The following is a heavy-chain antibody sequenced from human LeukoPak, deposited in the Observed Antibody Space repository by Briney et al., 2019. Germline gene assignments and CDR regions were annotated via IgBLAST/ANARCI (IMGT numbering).Heavy chain of an antibody. J-gene: IGHJ4*02. CDR3: AGGGVQWLAPSRN. CDR2: ISYDGSNK. CDR1: GFTFSDYG. D-gene: IGHD6-19*01. Sequence: GRSLRLSCAASGFTFSDYGMHWVRQAPGKGLEWVAVISYDGSNKYYADSVKGRFTISRDNSRNTLYLQMNRLRAEDTAVYYCAGGGVQWLAPSRNWGQGTLVTVSS. V-gene: IGHV3-30*03.